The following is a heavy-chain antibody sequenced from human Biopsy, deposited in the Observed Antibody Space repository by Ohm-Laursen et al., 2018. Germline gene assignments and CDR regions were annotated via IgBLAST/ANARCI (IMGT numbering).Heavy chain of an antibody. CDR2: VYNGGIT. J-gene: IGHJ5*02. CDR1: GGSVSGYY. CDR3: ARNPRDSFWSGSYKRGLWFDP. D-gene: IGHD3-3*01. Sequence: SQTLSLTCTVSGGSVSGYYWTWIRQPPGKGLEWIGHVYNGGITNYNPAPKSRVTISKDTSKNQFSLQVNSVTAADTAVYYCARNPRDSFWSGSYKRGLWFDPWGQGTLVIVSS. V-gene: IGHV4-59*02.